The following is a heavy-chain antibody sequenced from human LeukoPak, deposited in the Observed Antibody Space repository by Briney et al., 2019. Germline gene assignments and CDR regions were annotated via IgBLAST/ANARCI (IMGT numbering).Heavy chain of an antibody. CDR1: GGSISSYY. J-gene: IGHJ4*02. CDR2: IYYSGST. D-gene: IGHD3-10*01. CDR3: AGGRYYYGSGTDY. Sequence: SETLSLTCTVSGGSISSYYWSWIRQPPGKGLEGIGYIYYSGSTNYNPSLKSRVTISVDTSKNQFSLKLSSVTAADTAVYYCAGGRYYYGSGTDYWGQGTLVTVSS. V-gene: IGHV4-59*01.